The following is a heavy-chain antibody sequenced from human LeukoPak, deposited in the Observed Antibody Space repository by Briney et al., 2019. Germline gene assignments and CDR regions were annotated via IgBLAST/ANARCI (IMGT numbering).Heavy chain of an antibody. D-gene: IGHD3-22*01. CDR2: IIPILGIA. V-gene: IGHV1-69*04. CDR1: GGTFSSYA. CDR3: ARGDSSGYPHMVY. Sequence: GASVKVSCKASGGTFSSYAISWVRQAPGQGLEWMGRIIPILGIANYAQKFQGRVTSTADKSTVTAYMELSSLRSEDTAVYYCARGDSSGYPHMVYWVRGTLVTVSS. J-gene: IGHJ4*02.